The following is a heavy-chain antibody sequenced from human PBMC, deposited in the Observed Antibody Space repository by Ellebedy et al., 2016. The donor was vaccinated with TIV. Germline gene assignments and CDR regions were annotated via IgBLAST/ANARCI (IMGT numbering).Heavy chain of an antibody. Sequence: SETLSLTCTVSGGSISSYYWGWIRQPPGKGLEWIGSIYYSGNTYYNPSLKSRVTISVDTSKNQFSLKLSFVSAADTAVYYCARAPALEDWGLYSSSFRPGHLDYWGQGTLVTVSS. CDR2: IYYSGNT. V-gene: IGHV4-39*07. CDR3: ARAPALEDWGLYSSSFRPGHLDY. J-gene: IGHJ4*02. D-gene: IGHD6-6*01. CDR1: GGSISSYY.